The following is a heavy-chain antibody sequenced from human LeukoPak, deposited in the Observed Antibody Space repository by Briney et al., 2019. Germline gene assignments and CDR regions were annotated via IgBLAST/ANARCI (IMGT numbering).Heavy chain of an antibody. CDR1: GYSISSGYY. CDR3: ARYSRDLRHRTPIDY. V-gene: IGHV4-38-2*01. CDR2: IYHSGST. J-gene: IGHJ4*02. Sequence: SETLSLTCAVSGYSISSGYYWGWIRQPPGKGLEWIGSIYHSGSTYYNPSLKSRVTISVDTSKNQSSLKLSSVTAADTAVYYCARYSRDLRHRTPIDYWGQGTLVTVSS. D-gene: IGHD2-21*01.